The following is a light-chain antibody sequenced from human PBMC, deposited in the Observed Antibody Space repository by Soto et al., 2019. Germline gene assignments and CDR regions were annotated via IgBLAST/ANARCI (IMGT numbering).Light chain of an antibody. CDR2: RVS. CDR3: MQGTHWPRT. V-gene: IGKV2-30*01. J-gene: IGKJ1*01. Sequence: DVVMTQSPLSLPVTLGQPASISCRSSHSLVYSDGNTYLSWYQQRPGQPPRRLIYRVSDRDSGVPDRFSGSGSGADFTLKISRVEAEDVGIYYCMQGTHWPRTFGQGTKVDIK. CDR1: HSLVYSDGNTY.